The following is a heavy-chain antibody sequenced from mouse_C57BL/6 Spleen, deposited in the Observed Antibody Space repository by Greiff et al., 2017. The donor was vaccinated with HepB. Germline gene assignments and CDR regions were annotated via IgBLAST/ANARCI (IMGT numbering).Heavy chain of an antibody. D-gene: IGHD2-9*01. CDR2: ISSGSSTI. V-gene: IGHV5-17*01. J-gene: IGHJ2*01. CDR1: GFTFSDYG. CDR3: ARPYYGYAYFDY. Sequence: DVMLVESGGGLVKPGGSLKLSCAASGFTFSDYGMHWVRQAPEKGLEWVAYISSGSSTIYYADTVKGRFTISRDNAKNTLFLQMTSLRSEDTAIYYCARPYYGYAYFDYWGQGTTLTVSS.